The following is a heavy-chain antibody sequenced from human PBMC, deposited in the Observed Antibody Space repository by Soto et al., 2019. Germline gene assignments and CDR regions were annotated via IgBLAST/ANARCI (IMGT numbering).Heavy chain of an antibody. D-gene: IGHD1-26*01. Sequence: PGGSLRLSCAASGFTFAHYAMHWVRHSPGKGLEWVAFMSHDENRKLYSDSVKGRFTISRDNSKSTLYLQMSRLRAEDTAVYYCAKTPEVGAMVSWFDPWGQGTLVTVSS. CDR2: MSHDENRK. J-gene: IGHJ5*02. CDR3: AKTPEVGAMVSWFDP. CDR1: GFTFAHYA. V-gene: IGHV3-30*18.